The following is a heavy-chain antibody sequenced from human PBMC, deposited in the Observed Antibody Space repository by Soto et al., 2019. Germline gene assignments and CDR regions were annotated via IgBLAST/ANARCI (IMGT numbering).Heavy chain of an antibody. V-gene: IGHV3-23*01. J-gene: IGHJ5*02. CDR1: GFTFSTYA. Sequence: EVQLLESGGDLVQPGGSLRLSCAASGFTFSTYAMSWVRQAPGKGLEWVSTINTSGGSTYYADSVKGRFTISRDKSKNTLYLQMNSLTPEDTAVYYGAKVYGGKSAHTYAIDPWGQGTLVTVSS. D-gene: IGHD2-15*01. CDR2: INTSGGST. CDR3: AKVYGGKSAHTYAIDP.